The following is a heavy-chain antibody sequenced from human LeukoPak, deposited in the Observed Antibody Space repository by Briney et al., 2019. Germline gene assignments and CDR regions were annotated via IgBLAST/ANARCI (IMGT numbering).Heavy chain of an antibody. CDR2: INPNSGGT. J-gene: IGHJ4*02. V-gene: IGHV1-2*02. CDR1: GYTFTGYY. CDR3: ARGLGNDGIFDY. D-gene: IGHD1-1*01. Sequence: ASVKVSCKASGYTFTGYYVYWVRQAPGQGLEWMGWINPNSGGTNYAQKFQGRVTMTRDTSISTAYMELSRLRSDDTAVYFCARGLGNDGIFDYWGQGTLVTVSS.